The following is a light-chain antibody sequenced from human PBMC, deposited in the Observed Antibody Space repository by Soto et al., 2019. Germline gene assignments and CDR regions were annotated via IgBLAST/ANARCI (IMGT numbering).Light chain of an antibody. Sequence: DIQMTQSPSSLSAYVGDRVTITCRASQGISNFLAWYQQKPGKVPKLLIYAASTLQSGVPSRFSGSASGTDFTLTISSLQPEDVATYYCQKYNNAPLTYGQGTKVEIK. CDR2: AAS. J-gene: IGKJ1*01. CDR1: QGISNF. V-gene: IGKV1-27*01. CDR3: QKYNNAPLT.